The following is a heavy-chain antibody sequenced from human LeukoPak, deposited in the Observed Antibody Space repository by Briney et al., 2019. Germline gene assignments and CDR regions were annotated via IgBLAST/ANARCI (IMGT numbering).Heavy chain of an antibody. D-gene: IGHD4-17*01. CDR2: ISGSGGST. J-gene: IGHJ4*02. V-gene: IGHV3-23*01. CDR1: GFTFSSYA. CDR3: AKDLRRAGTTVTELDY. Sequence: PGGSLRLSCAASGFTFSSYAMSWVRQAPGKGLEWVSAISGSGGSTYYADSVKGRFTISRDNSKNTLYLQMNSLRAEDTAVYYCAKDLRRAGTTVTELDYWGQGTLVTVSS.